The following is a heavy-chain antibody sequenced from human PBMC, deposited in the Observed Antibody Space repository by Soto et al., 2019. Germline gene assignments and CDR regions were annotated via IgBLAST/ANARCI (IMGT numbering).Heavy chain of an antibody. CDR2: IYHSGST. Sequence: SETLSLTCAVSGGSISSGGYSWSWIRQPPGKGLEWIGYIYHSGSTYYNPSLKSRVTISVDRSKNQFSLKLSSVTAADTAVYYCARDRCSGGSCYGFDYWGQGTLVTVSS. J-gene: IGHJ4*02. D-gene: IGHD2-15*01. V-gene: IGHV4-30-2*01. CDR3: ARDRCSGGSCYGFDY. CDR1: GGSISSGGYS.